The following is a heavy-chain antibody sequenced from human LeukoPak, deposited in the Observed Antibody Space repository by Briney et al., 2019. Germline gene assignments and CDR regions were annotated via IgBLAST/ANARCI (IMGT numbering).Heavy chain of an antibody. J-gene: IGHJ5*02. D-gene: IGHD6-13*01. V-gene: IGHV4-59*01. CDR1: GGSISSYY. CDR2: IYYSGST. Sequence: NPSETLSLTCTVSGGSISSYYWSWIRQPPGKGLEWIGYIYYSGSTNYNPSLKSRVTISVDTSKNQFSLMLSSVTAADTAVYYCARERAADNWFDPWGQGTLVTVSS. CDR3: ARERAADNWFDP.